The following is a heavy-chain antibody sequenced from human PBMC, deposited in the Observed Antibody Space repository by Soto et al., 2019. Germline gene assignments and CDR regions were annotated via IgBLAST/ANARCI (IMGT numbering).Heavy chain of an antibody. CDR3: TRLTYPGIAVAGKNVFS. D-gene: IGHD6-19*01. CDR2: IRSKANSYAT. V-gene: IGHV3-73*01. CDR1: GFTFSGSA. Sequence: EVQLVESGGGLVQPGGSLKLSCAASGFTFSGSAMHWVRQASGKGLEWVGRIRSKANSYATAYAASVKGRFTISRDDSKNTAYLQMNSLKTEDTAVYYCTRLTYPGIAVAGKNVFSWGQGTLVTVSS. J-gene: IGHJ4*02.